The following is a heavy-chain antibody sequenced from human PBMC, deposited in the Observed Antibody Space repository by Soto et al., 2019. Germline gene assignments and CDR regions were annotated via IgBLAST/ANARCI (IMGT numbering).Heavy chain of an antibody. V-gene: IGHV4-59*01. Sequence: QVQLQESGPGLVKPSETLSLTCTVSGGSISSYYWSWIRQPPGKGLEWIGYIYYSGSTNYNPSLKRRVTISVDTPKNQFSRKLSSVTAADTAVYYCARNHAYCGGDCTGYYFDYWGQGTLVTVSS. CDR2: IYYSGST. CDR3: ARNHAYCGGDCTGYYFDY. D-gene: IGHD2-21*01. CDR1: GGSISSYY. J-gene: IGHJ4*02.